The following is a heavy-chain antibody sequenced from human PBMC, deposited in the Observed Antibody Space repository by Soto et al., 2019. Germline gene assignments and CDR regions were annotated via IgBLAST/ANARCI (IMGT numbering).Heavy chain of an antibody. V-gene: IGHV3-53*04. CDR2: IYSGGST. J-gene: IGHJ4*02. Sequence: EVQLVESGGGLVQPGGSLRLSCAASGFTVSSNYMSWVRQAPGKGLEWVSVIYSGGSTYYADSVKGRFTISRHNSKNTLCLQMNSLRAEDTAVYYCARGPSIAVAGTGFDYWGQGTLVTVS. CDR1: GFTVSSNY. D-gene: IGHD6-19*01. CDR3: ARGPSIAVAGTGFDY.